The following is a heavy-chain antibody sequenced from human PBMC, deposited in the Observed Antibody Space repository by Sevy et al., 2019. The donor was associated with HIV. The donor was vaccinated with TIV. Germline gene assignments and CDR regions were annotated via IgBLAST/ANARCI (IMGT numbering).Heavy chain of an antibody. Sequence: GGSLRLSCAASGFTFSSYAMSWVRQAPGKGLEWVSAISGSGGSTYYADSVKGRFTISRDNSKNTLYLQMNSLRAEDTAVYYCAKDIGTNLGCSSTSCHFSSSPTPIDYWGQGTLVTVSS. CDR2: ISGSGGST. J-gene: IGHJ4*02. V-gene: IGHV3-23*01. D-gene: IGHD2-2*01. CDR3: AKDIGTNLGCSSTSCHFSSSPTPIDY. CDR1: GFTFSSYA.